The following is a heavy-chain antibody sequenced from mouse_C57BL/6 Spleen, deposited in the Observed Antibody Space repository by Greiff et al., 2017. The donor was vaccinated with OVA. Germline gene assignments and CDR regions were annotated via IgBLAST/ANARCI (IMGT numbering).Heavy chain of an antibody. V-gene: IGHV1-82*01. J-gene: IGHJ4*01. CDR1: GYAFSSSW. Sequence: QVQLQQSGPELVKPGASVKISCKAFGYAFSSSWMNWVKQRPGKGLEWIGRIYPGDGDTNYNGKFKGKATLTADKSSSTAYMQLSSLTSEDSAVYFCAYAMDYWGQGTSVTVSS. CDR2: IYPGDGDT. CDR3: AYAMDY.